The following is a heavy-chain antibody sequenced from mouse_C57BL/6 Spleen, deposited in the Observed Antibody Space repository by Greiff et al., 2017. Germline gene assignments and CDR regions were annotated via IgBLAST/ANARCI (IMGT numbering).Heavy chain of an antibody. Sequence: QVQLQQPGAELVKPGASVKLSCKASGYTFTSYCMHWVKQRPGQGLEWIGIIHPNSGSTNYNEKFKSKATLTVDKSSSTAYMQISSLTSEDSAVYYCAPDYYGSSYVVAWFAYWGQGTLVTVSA. D-gene: IGHD1-1*01. CDR3: APDYYGSSYVVAWFAY. CDR2: IHPNSGST. J-gene: IGHJ3*01. V-gene: IGHV1-64*01. CDR1: GYTFTSYC.